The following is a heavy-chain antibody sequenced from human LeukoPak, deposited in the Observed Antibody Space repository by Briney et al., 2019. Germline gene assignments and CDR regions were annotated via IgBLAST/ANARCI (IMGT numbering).Heavy chain of an antibody. CDR2: ICGSGGST. J-gene: IGHJ6*04. D-gene: IGHD2-2*01. Sequence: PGGSLRLSCAASGFTFSSYAMSWVRQAPGKGLEWVSAICGSGGSTYYADSVKGRFTISRDNSKNTLYLQMNSLRAEDTAVYYCTAAANPRGYYYGMDVWGKGTTVTVSS. CDR1: GFTFSSYA. CDR3: TAAANPRGYYYGMDV. V-gene: IGHV3-23*01.